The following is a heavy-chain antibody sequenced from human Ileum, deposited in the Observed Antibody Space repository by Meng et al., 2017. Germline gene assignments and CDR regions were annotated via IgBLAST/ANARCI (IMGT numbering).Heavy chain of an antibody. D-gene: IGHD3-22*01. CDR1: GGSFSGYY. J-gene: IGHJ4*02. CDR3: SRTSYYDNSGYYPG. CDR2: INHSGST. Sequence: QVQLQMWGAGLLNPSVTLSLTCAVYGGSFSGYYWSWIRQPPGKGLEWIGEINHSGSTNYNPSLKSRVTISVDTSKNQFSLKLSSVTAADTAVYYCSRTSYYDNSGYYPGWGQGTLVTVSS. V-gene: IGHV4-34*01.